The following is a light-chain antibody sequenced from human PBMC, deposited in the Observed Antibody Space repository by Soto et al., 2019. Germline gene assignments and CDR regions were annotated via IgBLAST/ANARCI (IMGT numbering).Light chain of an antibody. J-gene: IGLJ1*01. V-gene: IGLV2-14*01. CDR2: GVN. Sequence: QSVLAQPASVSGSPGQSITISCTGTSSDVGGYDYVSWYQLHPGKAPKLMVFGVNNRPSGVSYRFSGSKSGNTASLTISGLQAEDEADYFCSSYSISTAYLFGTGTKV. CDR3: SSYSISTAYL. CDR1: SSDVGGYDY.